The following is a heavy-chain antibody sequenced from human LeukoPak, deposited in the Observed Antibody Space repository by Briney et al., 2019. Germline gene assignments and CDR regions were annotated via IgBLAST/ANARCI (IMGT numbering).Heavy chain of an antibody. CDR2: IKSKTDGGTT. CDR1: GFTFSSYW. Sequence: GGSLRLSCAASGFTFSSYWMNWVRQAPGKGLEWVGRIKSKTDGGTTDYAAPVKGRFTISRDDSKNTLYLQMNGLKTEDTAVYYCTTDSCTNGVCPVYWGQGTLVTVSS. V-gene: IGHV3-15*07. CDR3: TTDSCTNGVCPVY. D-gene: IGHD2-8*01. J-gene: IGHJ4*02.